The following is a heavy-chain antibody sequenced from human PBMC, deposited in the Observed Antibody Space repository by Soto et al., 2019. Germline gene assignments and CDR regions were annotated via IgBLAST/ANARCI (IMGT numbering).Heavy chain of an antibody. D-gene: IGHD3-22*01. V-gene: IGHV3-21*02. CDR1: GFTFSSYS. CDR2: ITGSSSYI. J-gene: IGHJ4*02. CDR3: ARDVYYYDSSAYWDY. Sequence: EVQLVESGGGLVKPGGSLRLYCAASGFTFSSYSMNWVRQAPGKGLEWVSSITGSSSYIYYADSVKGRFTISRDNAKNSLYLKMNSLRAEDTAVYYCARDVYYYDSSAYWDYWGQGTLVTVAS.